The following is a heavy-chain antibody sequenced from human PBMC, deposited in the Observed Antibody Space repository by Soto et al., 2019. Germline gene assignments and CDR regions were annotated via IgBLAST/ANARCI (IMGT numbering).Heavy chain of an antibody. CDR3: ARPRHYGSGSSVPPREYAMDV. V-gene: IGHV4-59*08. D-gene: IGHD3-10*01. J-gene: IGHJ6*02. CDR1: GGSISSYY. CDR2: IYYSGST. Sequence: PAETLSLTCTVSGGSISSYYWTWIRQPPGKGLEWIGYIYYSGSTNYNPSLKSRVTISVATSKNQFSLKLSSVTAADTAVYYCARPRHYGSGSSVPPREYAMDVWGQGTTVTVSS.